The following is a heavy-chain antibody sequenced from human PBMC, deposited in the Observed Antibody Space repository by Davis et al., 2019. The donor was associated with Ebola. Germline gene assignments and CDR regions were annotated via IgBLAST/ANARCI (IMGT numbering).Heavy chain of an antibody. D-gene: IGHD6-13*01. V-gene: IGHV1-69*04. Sequence: AASVKVSCKASGGTFSSYAISWVRQAPGQGLEWMGRIIPILGIANYAQKFQGRVTITADKSTSTAYMELSSLRSEDTAVYYCARARGFSSTWYGGDYWGQGTLVTV. CDR2: IIPILGIA. J-gene: IGHJ4*02. CDR1: GGTFSSYA. CDR3: ARARGFSSTWYGGDY.